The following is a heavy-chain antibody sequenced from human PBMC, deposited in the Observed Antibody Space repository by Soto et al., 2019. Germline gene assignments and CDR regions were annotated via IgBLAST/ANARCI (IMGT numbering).Heavy chain of an antibody. D-gene: IGHD3-9*01. Sequence: QVQLVESGGGVVQPGGSLRLSCATSGFTFSDYGLHWVRQVPGKGLEWVAVIWYDGGNKYYADSVEGRFTISRENSKNTVYLQMNSVRAEATAVYFCAKDRPLHYDILTGYSSLDYWGQGTLVTVSS. CDR1: GFTFSDYG. V-gene: IGHV3-33*06. CDR2: IWYDGGNK. J-gene: IGHJ4*02. CDR3: AKDRPLHYDILTGYSSLDY.